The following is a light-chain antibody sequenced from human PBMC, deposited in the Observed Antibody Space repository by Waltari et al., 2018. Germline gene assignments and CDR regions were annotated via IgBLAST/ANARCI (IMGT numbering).Light chain of an antibody. J-gene: IGLJ3*02. CDR1: YSKIGSNY. CDR2: DNN. Sequence: QSVLTQPPSVSAAPGQKVTISCSGSYSKIGSNYFSWYQQVPGTAPKLLIFDNNKRPAGIPGRFSGSRSGTSATLGITGLQTGDEAVYYCGTWDNRLTAVFGGGTKVTVL. CDR3: GTWDNRLTAV. V-gene: IGLV1-51*01.